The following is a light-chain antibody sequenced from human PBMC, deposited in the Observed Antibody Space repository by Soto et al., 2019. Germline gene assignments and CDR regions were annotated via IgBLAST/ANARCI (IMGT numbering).Light chain of an antibody. CDR3: QQRASWPIT. CDR2: DSF. V-gene: IGKV3-11*01. Sequence: EIVLTQTPATLSLSPGERATLSCRASKSIASYLNWYQHRPGQAPRLLIYDSFNRATGIPARFSGSGSGTDFTLTISSLEPEDFAVYYCQQRASWPITFGPGTKVDIK. J-gene: IGKJ3*01. CDR1: KSIASY.